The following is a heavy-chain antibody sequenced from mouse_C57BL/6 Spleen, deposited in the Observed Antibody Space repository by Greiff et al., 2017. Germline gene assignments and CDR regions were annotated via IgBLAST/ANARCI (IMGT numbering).Heavy chain of an antibody. CDR2: INPYNGGT. D-gene: IGHD2-5*01. Sequence: EVQLQQSGPVLVKPGASVKMSCKASGYTFTDYYMNWVKQSHGKSLEWIGVINPYNGGTSYNQKFKGKATLTVDKSSSTAYMELNRLTSEDSEVYYCERCAELVRCFDVWGTGTTVTVSS. V-gene: IGHV1-19*01. CDR1: GYTFTDYY. J-gene: IGHJ1*03. CDR3: ERCAELVRCFDV.